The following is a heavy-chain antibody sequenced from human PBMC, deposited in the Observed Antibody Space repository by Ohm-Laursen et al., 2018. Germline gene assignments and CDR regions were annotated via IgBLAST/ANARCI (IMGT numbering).Heavy chain of an antibody. D-gene: IGHD3-22*01. CDR1: GFTFSSYA. CDR2: ISGSGGST. CDR3: VRETGFSDRSGYYWNDSDDMDV. Sequence: GSLRLSCSAPGFTFSSYAMSWVRQAPGKGLEWVSAISGSGGSTYYADSVEGRFTISRDTSNNTLFLQMNSLGAEDSAVYYCVRETGFSDRSGYYWNDSDDMDVWGQGTTVTVSS. V-gene: IGHV3-23*01. J-gene: IGHJ6*02.